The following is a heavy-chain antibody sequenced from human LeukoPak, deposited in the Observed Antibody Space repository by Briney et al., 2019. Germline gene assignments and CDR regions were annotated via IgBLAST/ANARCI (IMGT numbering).Heavy chain of an antibody. D-gene: IGHD6-13*01. CDR2: IWYDGREK. CDR1: GFTFSNYG. J-gene: IGHJ3*01. CDR3: ARDPLHWGIAPPGEGAFDV. V-gene: IGHV3-33*01. Sequence: GGSLRLSRAPPGFTFSNYGMHWVRPAPGKGLEWGAVIWYDGREKYYADSVKGRFTISRDNSKNSLYLQMSSLRAEDTAIYYCARDPLHWGIAPPGEGAFDVWGQGTMVTVSS.